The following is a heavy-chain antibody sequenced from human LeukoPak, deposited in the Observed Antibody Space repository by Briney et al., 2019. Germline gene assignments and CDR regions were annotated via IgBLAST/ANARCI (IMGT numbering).Heavy chain of an antibody. V-gene: IGHV1-46*01. Sequence: ASVKVSCKASGYTFTSYYMHWVRQAPGQGLEWMGIINPSGGSTSYAQKFQGRVTMTRDTSTSTVYMELSSLRSEDTAVYHCATAQNYGEGWFDPWGQGTLVTVSS. CDR1: GYTFTSYY. J-gene: IGHJ5*02. CDR2: INPSGGST. CDR3: ATAQNYGEGWFDP. D-gene: IGHD4-17*01.